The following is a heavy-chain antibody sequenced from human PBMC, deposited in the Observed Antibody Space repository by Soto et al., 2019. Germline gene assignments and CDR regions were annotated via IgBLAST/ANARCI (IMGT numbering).Heavy chain of an antibody. CDR2: IIPIFGTA. CDR1: GGTFSSYA. J-gene: IGHJ4*02. CDR3: ARDTLNNGIFDY. D-gene: IGHD1-1*01. V-gene: IGHV1-69*13. Sequence: AASVKVSCKASGGTFSSYAISWVRQAPGQGLEWMGGIIPIFGTANYAQKFQGRVTITADESTSTAYMELSSLRSEDTAVYYCARDTLNNGIFDYWGQGTLVTVSS.